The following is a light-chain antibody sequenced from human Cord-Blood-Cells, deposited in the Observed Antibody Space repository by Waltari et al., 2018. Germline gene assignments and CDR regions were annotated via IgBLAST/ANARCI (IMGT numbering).Light chain of an antibody. V-gene: IGKV1-39*01. CDR3: QQSYSTPWT. J-gene: IGKJ1*01. CDR2: AAS. CDR1: QSISSY. Sequence: DIQMTQYPSSLSASVGDRVTITCRASQSISSYLNWYQQKQGKAPKLLIYAASSLQSGVPSRFSGSGSGTDFTLTISSLQPEDFATYYCQQSYSTPWTFGQGTKVEIK.